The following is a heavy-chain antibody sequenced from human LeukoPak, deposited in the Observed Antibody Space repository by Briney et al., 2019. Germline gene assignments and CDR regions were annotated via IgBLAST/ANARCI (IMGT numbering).Heavy chain of an antibody. J-gene: IGHJ2*01. CDR3: AGDRGTMIAVFGIYLDL. V-gene: IGHV1-2*02. Sequence: ASVKVSCKASGSPFIGSFLHWVRQAPGQGLEWMGWINPISGDTNSAQKFQGRLTMTRDPSKTTAYMELSGLRPDDTALYYCAGDRGTMIAVFGIYLDLWGRGTPVTV. CDR1: GSPFIGSF. CDR2: INPISGDT. D-gene: IGHD1-14*01.